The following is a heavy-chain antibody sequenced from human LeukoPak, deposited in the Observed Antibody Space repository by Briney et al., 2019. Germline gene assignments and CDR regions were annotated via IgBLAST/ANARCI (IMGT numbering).Heavy chain of an antibody. D-gene: IGHD6-13*01. J-gene: IGHJ3*02. CDR3: VRAKGGPGSTWAFDI. CDR1: GFTFNNYW. Sequence: GGSLRLSCAASGFTFNNYWMHWVRQAPGKGPVWVSRLNSDGSSSAFADSMKGRFTISRDNAKNTLYLQMNSLRAEDTAVYFCVRAKGGPGSTWAFDIWGQGTMVTVSS. V-gene: IGHV3-74*01. CDR2: LNSDGSSS.